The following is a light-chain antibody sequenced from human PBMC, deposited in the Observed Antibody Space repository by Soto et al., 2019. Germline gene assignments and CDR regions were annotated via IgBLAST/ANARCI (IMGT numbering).Light chain of an antibody. J-gene: IGLJ3*02. CDR1: SGSVSTSYY. CDR2: STN. Sequence: QTVVTQEPSFSVSPGRTVTLTCGLSSGSVSTSYYPSWYQQTPGQAPRTLIYSTNTRSSGVPDRFSGSILGNKAALTITGAQADDESDYYCVLYIGSGIWVFGGGPKVTVL. CDR3: VLYIGSGIWV. V-gene: IGLV8-61*01.